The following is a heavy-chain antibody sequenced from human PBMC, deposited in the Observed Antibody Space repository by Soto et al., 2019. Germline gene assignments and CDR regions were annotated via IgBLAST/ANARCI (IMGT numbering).Heavy chain of an antibody. V-gene: IGHV3-23*01. J-gene: IGHJ6*02. CDR3: AKRDAGLDYYYYGMDV. Sequence: GGSLRLSCAASGFTFSSYAMSWVRQAPGKGLEWVSAISGSGGSTYYADSVKGRFTISRDNSKNTLYLQMNSLRAEDTAVYYCAKRDAGLDYYYYGMDVWGQGTTVTVSS. CDR1: GFTFSSYA. CDR2: ISGSGGST.